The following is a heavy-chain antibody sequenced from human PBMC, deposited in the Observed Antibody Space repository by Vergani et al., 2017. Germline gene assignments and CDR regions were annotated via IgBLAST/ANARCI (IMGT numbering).Heavy chain of an antibody. Sequence: QVQLVQSGAEVKKPGSSVKVSCKASGGTFSSSTISWVRQAPGQGLEWMGRIIPILGIANYAKKFQGRVTITADKATSTAFMELSSLRSEYTAVYYCAREGSCSYYNYYYGMDVWGQGTMVIVSS. CDR1: GGTFSSST. V-gene: IGHV1-69*08. CDR2: IIPILGIA. D-gene: IGHD3-10*01. J-gene: IGHJ6*02. CDR3: AREGSCSYYNYYYGMDV.